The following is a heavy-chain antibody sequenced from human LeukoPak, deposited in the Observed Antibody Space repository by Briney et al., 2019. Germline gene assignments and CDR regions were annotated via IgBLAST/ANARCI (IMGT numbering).Heavy chain of an antibody. V-gene: IGHV5-51*01. D-gene: IGHD5-12*01. CDR3: SRVRGYDYRCGWFDP. Sequence: PGGSLRLSCKGSGYSFTSYWIGWVRQMPGKGLEWMGIIYPGDSDTRYSPSFQGQVTISADKSISTAYLQWSSLKASDTAMYYCSRVRGYDYRCGWFDPWGQGTLVTVSS. CDR2: IYPGDSDT. CDR1: GYSFTSYW. J-gene: IGHJ5*02.